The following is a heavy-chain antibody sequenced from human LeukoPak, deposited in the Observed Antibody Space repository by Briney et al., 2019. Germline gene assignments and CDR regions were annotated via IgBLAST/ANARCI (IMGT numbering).Heavy chain of an antibody. Sequence: PGGSLRLSCAASGFTFSSYAMSWVRQAPGKGLEWVSGIGSNGVNTYYADFAKGRFTISRDNSENTVYLQMNSLRAEDTALYYCVRAYTTSGTYAEPWGQGTLVTVSS. CDR3: VRAYTTSGTYAEP. J-gene: IGHJ4*02. CDR1: GFTFSSYA. CDR2: IGSNGVNT. D-gene: IGHD1-1*01. V-gene: IGHV3-23*01.